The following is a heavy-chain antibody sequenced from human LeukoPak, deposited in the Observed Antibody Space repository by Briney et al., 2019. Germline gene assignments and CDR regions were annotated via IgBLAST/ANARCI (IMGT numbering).Heavy chain of an antibody. CDR2: IRNDGNKK. J-gene: IGHJ4*02. CDR1: GFSFSTSG. D-gene: IGHD3-22*01. CDR3: VKVDT. V-gene: IGHV3-30*02. Sequence: GGSLRHSCAASGFSFSTSGMHWVRQSPGKGLDWVAFIRNDGNKKNYAESVKGRFTISRDNSRNTLYLQMDSLSAEDTAVYYCVKVDTWGQGTLVTVSS.